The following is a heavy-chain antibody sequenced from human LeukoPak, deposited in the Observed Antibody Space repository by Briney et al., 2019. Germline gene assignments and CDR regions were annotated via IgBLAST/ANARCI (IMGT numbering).Heavy chain of an antibody. Sequence: GGSLRLSCAAAGFSFNAYDMHWVRQTTGRGLEWVSYIGRAGDTYYAGSVKGRFTISGDDAKNSLYLQLNSLGVGDTAVYYCARDSSGWGLAVWGQGTTVTVSS. J-gene: IGHJ6*02. V-gene: IGHV3-13*04. CDR1: GFSFNAYD. CDR2: IGRAGDT. D-gene: IGHD6-19*01. CDR3: ARDSSGWGLAV.